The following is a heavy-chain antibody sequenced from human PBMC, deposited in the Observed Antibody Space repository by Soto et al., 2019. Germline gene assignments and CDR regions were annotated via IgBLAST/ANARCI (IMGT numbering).Heavy chain of an antibody. J-gene: IGHJ4*02. CDR3: ITLIDITMVPQAE. CDR2: IRSEANTYAT. Sequence: EVQLVQSGGGVVQPGGSLKLSCAASRFTFSASAIHWVRQASGIGLEWVGRIRSEANTYATAYAASVIGRFTISRDDSESTAYLQMNSLKAEDTAMYYCITLIDITMVPQAEWGQGTLVTVSS. CDR1: RFTFSASA. D-gene: IGHD3-10*01. V-gene: IGHV3-73*01.